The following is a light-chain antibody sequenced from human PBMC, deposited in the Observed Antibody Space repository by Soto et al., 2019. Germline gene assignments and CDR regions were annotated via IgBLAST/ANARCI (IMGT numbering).Light chain of an antibody. CDR3: QQSYSIPVT. V-gene: IGKV1-39*01. Sequence: DIQMTQSPSFLSASVGDRVAIPCRASQTISTFLNWYQWKPGKAPKLLITDTSTLRSGVPSRFSGSGSGTDFTLTITSMQPEDCAIYYCQQSYSIPVTVGGGTTVAVK. CDR2: DTS. CDR1: QTISTF. J-gene: IGKJ4*01.